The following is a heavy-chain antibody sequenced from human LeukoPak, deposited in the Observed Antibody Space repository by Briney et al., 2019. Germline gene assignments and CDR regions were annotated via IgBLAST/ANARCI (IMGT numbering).Heavy chain of an antibody. J-gene: IGHJ4*02. V-gene: IGHV4-39*01. D-gene: IGHD6-13*01. CDR2: FDYSGST. Sequence: SETLCLTCTVSGGSISSRPYYWGWIRQPPGKGLEWLGSFDYSGSTYYKPSLKSRVTISVDTSKNQFSLKLSSVTAADTAVYYCARLVVSTWYHEVLLGRDYWGQGTLVTVSS. CDR1: GGSISSRPYY. CDR3: ARLVVSTWYHEVLLGRDY.